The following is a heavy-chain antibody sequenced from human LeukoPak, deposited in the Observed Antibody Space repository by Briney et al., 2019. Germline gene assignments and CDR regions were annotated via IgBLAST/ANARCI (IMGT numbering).Heavy chain of an antibody. V-gene: IGHV3-53*04. CDR3: ARESSVSGWFIY. Sequence: GESLRLSCAASGFTVSNNFMGWVRQAPGKGLEWVSGIYAGGSTYYADSVKGRFTLSRHNSENTLSLEMNSLRPEDTALCYCARESSVSGWFIYWGQGTLVTVSS. D-gene: IGHD6-19*01. CDR1: GFTVSNNF. CDR2: IYAGGST. J-gene: IGHJ4*02.